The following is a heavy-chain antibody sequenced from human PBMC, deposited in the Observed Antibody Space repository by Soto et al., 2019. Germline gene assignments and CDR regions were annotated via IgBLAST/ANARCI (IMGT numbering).Heavy chain of an antibody. Sequence: GESLKISCKGPGYSLTKYWIGWVRQMPGKGLEWMGIINLGDSDTRYSPSFQGQVTISADKSINTAYLQWGSLQASDTAMYYRALSWTGPFEVWGQGTLVTVSS. CDR2: INLGDSDT. V-gene: IGHV5-51*01. CDR1: GYSLTKYW. J-gene: IGHJ4*02. D-gene: IGHD2-8*02. CDR3: ALSWTGPFEV.